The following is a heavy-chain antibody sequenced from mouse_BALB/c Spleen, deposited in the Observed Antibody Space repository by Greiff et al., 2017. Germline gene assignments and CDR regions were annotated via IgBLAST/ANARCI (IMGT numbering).Heavy chain of an antibody. CDR1: GFTFSSFG. V-gene: IGHV5-17*02. Sequence: EVQVVESGGGLVQPGGSRKLSCAASGFTFSSFGMHWVRQAPEKGLEWVAYISSGSSTIYYADTVKGRFTISRDNPKNTLFLQMTSLRSEDTAMYYCARSLNWSWFAYWGQGTLVTVSA. J-gene: IGHJ3*01. D-gene: IGHD4-1*01. CDR3: ARSLNWSWFAY. CDR2: ISSGSSTI.